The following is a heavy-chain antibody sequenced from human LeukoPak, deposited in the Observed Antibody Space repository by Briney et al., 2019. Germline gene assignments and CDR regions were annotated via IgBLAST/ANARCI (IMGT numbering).Heavy chain of an antibody. CDR2: ISWNSGSI. D-gene: IGHD4-17*01. V-gene: IGHV3-9*01. CDR1: GFTFDDYA. CDR3: AKDYGE. J-gene: IGHJ4*02. Sequence: GGSLRLSCAASGFTFDDYAMHWVRQAPGKGLEWVSGISWNSGSIGYADSVKGRFTISRDNAKNSLYLQMNSLRAEDTAVYYCAKDYGEGGQGTLVTVSS.